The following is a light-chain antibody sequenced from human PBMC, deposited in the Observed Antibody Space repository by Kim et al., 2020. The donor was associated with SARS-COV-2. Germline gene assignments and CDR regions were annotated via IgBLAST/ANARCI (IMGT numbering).Light chain of an antibody. CDR2: DAA. CDR3: QQRGNWPPALT. V-gene: IGKV3-11*01. Sequence: PGEGATLSCRASHNIDISLAWYQQTPGQAPRLLIYDAAIRAAGVPDRFSGSGSGTDFTLTIGSLAPEDFAVYYCQQRGNWPPALTFGGGTKVDIK. J-gene: IGKJ4*01. CDR1: HNIDIS.